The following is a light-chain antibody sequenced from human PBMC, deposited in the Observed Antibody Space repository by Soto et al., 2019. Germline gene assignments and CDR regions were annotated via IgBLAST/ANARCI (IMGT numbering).Light chain of an antibody. V-gene: IGKV1-5*01. Sequence: DIQMTQPPSTLSASVGDRVTITCRASQSISSWLAWYQQKPGKVPKLLIYDASTLESGVPSRFSGSGSGTEFTLTISSLQHDDFATYYCQQYNSFSYTFGQGTKLEIK. J-gene: IGKJ2*01. CDR1: QSISSW. CDR3: QQYNSFSYT. CDR2: DAS.